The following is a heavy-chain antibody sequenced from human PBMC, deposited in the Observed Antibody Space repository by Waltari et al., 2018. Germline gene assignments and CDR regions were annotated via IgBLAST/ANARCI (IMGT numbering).Heavy chain of an antibody. D-gene: IGHD1-1*01. V-gene: IGHV3-21*01. CDR1: GFTFSSYS. Sequence: EVQLVESGGGLVKPGGSLRLSCAASGFTFSSYSMNWVRQAPGKGLEWVSSISSSSSYIYYADSVKGRFTSSRDNAKNSLYLQMNSLRAEDTAVYYCARDSPMMLEPREPIDYWGQGTLVTVSS. J-gene: IGHJ4*02. CDR3: ARDSPMMLEPREPIDY. CDR2: ISSSSSYI.